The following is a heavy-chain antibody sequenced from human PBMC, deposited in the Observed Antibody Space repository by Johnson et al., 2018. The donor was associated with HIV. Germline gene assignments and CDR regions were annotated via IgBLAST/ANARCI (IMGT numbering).Heavy chain of an antibody. CDR2: IYSGGST. CDR1: GFTVSSNY. CDR3: VRGGLGYQNIHDPFDI. J-gene: IGHJ3*02. V-gene: IGHV3-66*01. Sequence: VQLVESGGGLVQPGGSLRLSCAASGFTVSSNYMTWVRQAPGKGLEWVSVIYSGGSTYYADSVKGRFTISRDNSKNTLYLHMSSLRAEDTALYYCVRGGLGYQNIHDPFDIWGQGTMVTVSS. D-gene: IGHD3-16*02.